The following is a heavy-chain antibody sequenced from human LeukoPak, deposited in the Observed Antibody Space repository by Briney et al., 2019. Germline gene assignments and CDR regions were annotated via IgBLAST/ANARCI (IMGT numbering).Heavy chain of an antibody. CDR3: ARDCSGASCYDY. V-gene: IGHV4-59*01. CDR2: IYYSGST. D-gene: IGHD2-15*01. J-gene: IGHJ4*02. Sequence: SETLSLTCTVSGGSISSDYWSWIRQPPGKGLEWIGYIYYSGSTNYNPSLKSRVTISLDTPRNQFSLKLSSVTAADTAVYYCARDCSGASCYDYWGQGTLVTVSS. CDR1: GGSISSDY.